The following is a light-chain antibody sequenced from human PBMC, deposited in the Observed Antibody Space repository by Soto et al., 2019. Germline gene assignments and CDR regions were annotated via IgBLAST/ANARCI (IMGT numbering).Light chain of an antibody. Sequence: QSVLTQPPSVSGAPGQRVTISCTGSSSNIGAGYDVHWYQQLPATAPKLLIYGNSNRPSGVPDRFSGSKSGTSASLAITGLQAEYEADYYCQSYDSSLSGYVVFGGGTKLTVL. V-gene: IGLV1-40*01. J-gene: IGLJ2*01. CDR3: QSYDSSLSGYVV. CDR1: SSNIGAGYD. CDR2: GNS.